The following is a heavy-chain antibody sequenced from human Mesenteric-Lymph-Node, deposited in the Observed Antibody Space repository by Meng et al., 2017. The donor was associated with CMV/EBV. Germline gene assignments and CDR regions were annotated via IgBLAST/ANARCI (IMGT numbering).Heavy chain of an antibody. CDR2: IIQDGNTK. V-gene: IGHV3-7*01. J-gene: IGHJ6*02. Sequence: GGSLRLSCAASGFTFSNYWMTWVRQAPGKGLEWVANIIQDGNTKYYVDSVKGRFTISRDNAKNSLYLQMNSLRAEDTAVYYCARDIVVVPAALRLSYYYYYGMDVWGQGTTVTVSS. D-gene: IGHD2-2*02. CDR1: GFTFSNYW. CDR3: ARDIVVVPAALRLSYYYYYGMDV.